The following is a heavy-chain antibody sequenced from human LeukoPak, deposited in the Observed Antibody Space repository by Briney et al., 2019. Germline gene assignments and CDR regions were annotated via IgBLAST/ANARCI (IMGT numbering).Heavy chain of an antibody. CDR1: GFTFSSYW. CDR2: IKQDGSEK. Sequence: GGSLRLSCAASGFTFSSYWMSWVRQAPGKGLEWVANIKQDGSEKYYVDSVKGRFTISRDNAKNSLYLQMNSLRAEDTAVYFCARVIPYTVAAHGMDVWGQGTTVTVSS. J-gene: IGHJ6*02. D-gene: IGHD4-11*01. V-gene: IGHV3-7*02. CDR3: ARVIPYTVAAHGMDV.